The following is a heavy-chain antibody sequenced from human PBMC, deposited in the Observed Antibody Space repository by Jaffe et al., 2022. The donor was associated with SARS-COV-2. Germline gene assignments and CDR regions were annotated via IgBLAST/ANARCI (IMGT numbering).Heavy chain of an antibody. CDR2: IYHSGSS. D-gene: IGHD3-10*01. CDR1: GGSISSYNW. J-gene: IGHJ5*02. Sequence: QVQLQESGPGLVKPSGTLSLTCAVSGGSISSYNWWTWVRQPPGKGLEWIGEIYHSGSSNYNPSLRSRLTISVDKSKNQFSLKLSSVTAADTAVYYCARRAMTMVRGSWFDTWGQGTLVTVSS. CDR3: ARRAMTMVRGSWFDT. V-gene: IGHV4-4*02.